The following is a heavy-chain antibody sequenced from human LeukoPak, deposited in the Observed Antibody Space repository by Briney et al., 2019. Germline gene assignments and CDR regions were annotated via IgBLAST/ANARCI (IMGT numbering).Heavy chain of an antibody. CDR1: GFTFISNS. Sequence: GGSLILFCAVSGFTFISNSLSWVRRAPREGLVWVLSISSSGTYKYYADSVKGRFTISRDNAKNSLYLQMNSLRAEHTAVYYCAKGKDSVAGATNDYWGQGTLVTVSS. D-gene: IGHD6-19*01. CDR2: ISSSGTYK. V-gene: IGHV3-21*01. J-gene: IGHJ4*02. CDR3: AKGKDSVAGATNDY.